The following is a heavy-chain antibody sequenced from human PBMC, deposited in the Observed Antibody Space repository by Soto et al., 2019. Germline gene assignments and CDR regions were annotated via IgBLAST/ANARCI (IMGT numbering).Heavy chain of an antibody. CDR2: IYYSGST. CDR3: ARQNRIAAAGDFDY. Sequence: SETLSLTCTVSGGSISSSSYYWGWIRQPPGKGLEWTGSIYYSGSTYYNPSLKSRVTISVDTSKNQFSLKLSSVTAADTAVYYCARQNRIAAAGDFDYWGQGTLVTVSS. CDR1: GGSISSSSYY. V-gene: IGHV4-39*01. J-gene: IGHJ4*02. D-gene: IGHD6-13*01.